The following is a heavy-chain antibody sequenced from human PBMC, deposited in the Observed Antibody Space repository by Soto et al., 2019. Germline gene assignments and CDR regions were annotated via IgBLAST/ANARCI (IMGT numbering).Heavy chain of an antibody. J-gene: IGHJ5*02. CDR2: IKQDGSEK. CDR3: AKGASAAMVTNWFDP. V-gene: IGHV3-7*03. CDR1: GFTFSNYW. D-gene: IGHD5-18*01. Sequence: GGSLRLSCAVSGFTFSNYWMSWVRQVPGKGLEWLANIKQDGSEKYYVDSVKGRFTISRDNAKNSLYLQMNSLRAEDTAVYYCAKGASAAMVTNWFDPWGQGTLVTVSS.